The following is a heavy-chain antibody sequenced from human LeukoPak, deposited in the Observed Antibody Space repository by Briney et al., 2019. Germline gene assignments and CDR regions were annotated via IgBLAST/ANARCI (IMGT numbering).Heavy chain of an antibody. CDR1: GFTFSSYA. D-gene: IGHD6-19*01. Sequence: GGSLRLSCAAPGFTFSSYAMHWVRQAPGKGLEWVAVISYDGSNKYYADSVRGRFTISRDNSKNTLYLQMNSLRAEDTAVYYCARDHGYSSGWYTYYYYYYGMDVWGQGTTVTVSS. CDR2: ISYDGSNK. J-gene: IGHJ6*02. CDR3: ARDHGYSSGWYTYYYYYYGMDV. V-gene: IGHV3-30-3*01.